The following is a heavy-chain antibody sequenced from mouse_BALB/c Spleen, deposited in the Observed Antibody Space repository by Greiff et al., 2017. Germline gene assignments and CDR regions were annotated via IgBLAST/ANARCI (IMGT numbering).Heavy chain of an antibody. Sequence: VQLKQSGAELVKPGASVKLSCTASGFNIKDTYMHWVKQRPEQGLEWIGRIDPANGNTKYDPKFQGKATITADTSSNTAYLQLSSLTSEDTAVYYCARSTTVPAMDYWGQGTSVTVSS. D-gene: IGHD1-1*01. V-gene: IGHV14-3*02. CDR3: ARSTTVPAMDY. CDR2: IDPANGNT. CDR1: GFNIKDTY. J-gene: IGHJ4*01.